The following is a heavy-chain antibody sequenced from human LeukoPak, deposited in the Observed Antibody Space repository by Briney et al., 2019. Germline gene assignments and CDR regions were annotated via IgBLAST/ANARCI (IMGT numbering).Heavy chain of an antibody. D-gene: IGHD2-21*02. V-gene: IGHV3-23*01. CDR1: GFTFSSYA. CDR2: ISGSGGNT. CDR3: AKDTAYCGGDCYWGYFDY. J-gene: IGHJ4*02. Sequence: GGSLRLSCAASGFTFSSYAMSWVRQAPGKGLEWVSTISGSGGNTYYADSVKGRFTISRDTSKNTLYLQMNSLRAEDTAVYYCAKDTAYCGGDCYWGYFDYWGQGTLVTVSS.